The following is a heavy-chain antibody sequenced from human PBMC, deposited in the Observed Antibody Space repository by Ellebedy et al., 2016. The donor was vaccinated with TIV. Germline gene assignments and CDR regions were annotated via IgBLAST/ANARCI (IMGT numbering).Heavy chain of an antibody. D-gene: IGHD1-26*01. J-gene: IGHJ4*02. CDR3: ARGEEVVGGFRFDY. Sequence: SETLSLXXDVSGYSISSGYYWSWIRQPPGKGLEWIGSMYHSGSTYYNPSLKSRLTISVDTSKNQFSLKLSSVTAADTAVYYCARGEEVVGGFRFDYWGQGTLVTVSS. CDR2: MYHSGST. V-gene: IGHV4-38-2*01. CDR1: GYSISSGYY.